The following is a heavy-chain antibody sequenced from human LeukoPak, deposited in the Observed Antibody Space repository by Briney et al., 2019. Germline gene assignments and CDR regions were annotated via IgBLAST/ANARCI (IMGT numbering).Heavy chain of an antibody. D-gene: IGHD2-8*01. Sequence: PGGSLRLSCAASGFTFSSYSMNWVRQAPGKGLEWVSYISSSSSTIYYADSVKGRFTISRDNAKNSLYLQMNSLRAEDTAVYYCARATPIVLMVYANDYWGQGTLVTVSS. V-gene: IGHV3-48*01. CDR2: ISSSSSTI. CDR3: ARATPIVLMVYANDY. CDR1: GFTFSSYS. J-gene: IGHJ4*02.